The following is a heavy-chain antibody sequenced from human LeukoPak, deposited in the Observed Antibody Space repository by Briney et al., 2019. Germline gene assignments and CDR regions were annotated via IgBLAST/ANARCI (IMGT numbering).Heavy chain of an antibody. Sequence: PSETLSLTCNVSGGSISSGSYYWGWIRQPPGKGLEWIGSIYYSGSTYYNPSLKSRVTISVDTSKNHFSLEVSSVTASETAVYYCAGPNFYHMDVWGEGATVTVSS. J-gene: IGHJ6*03. CDR2: IYYSGST. CDR3: AGPNFYHMDV. V-gene: IGHV4-39*02. CDR1: GGSISSGSYY.